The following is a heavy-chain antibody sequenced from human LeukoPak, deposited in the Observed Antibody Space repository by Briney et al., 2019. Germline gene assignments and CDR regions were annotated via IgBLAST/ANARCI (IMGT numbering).Heavy chain of an antibody. CDR3: ARDLNYCTNGVCYNPAYYYYMDV. CDR2: IIPMLDIA. V-gene: IGHV1-69*04. Sequence: SVKVSCKVSGGTFSSHAIIWVRQAPGQGLEWMGRIIPMLDIANYAQKFQGRVTITADESTSTAYMELSSLRSEDTAVYYCARDLNYCTNGVCYNPAYYYYMDVWGKGTTVTVSS. J-gene: IGHJ6*03. CDR1: GGTFSSHA. D-gene: IGHD2-8*01.